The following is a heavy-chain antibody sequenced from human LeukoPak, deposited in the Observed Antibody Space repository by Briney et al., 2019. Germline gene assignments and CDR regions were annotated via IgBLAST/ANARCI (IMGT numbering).Heavy chain of an antibody. J-gene: IGHJ4*02. CDR1: GYTFTANY. D-gene: IGHD3-10*01. Sequence: ASVKVSCKAAGYTFTANYMHWVRQAPGQGLEWVGLINPSSGGTSYAQKFQGRVSMTRDTSITTAYMELSGLRSDDTAVYYCARDISGSYDCWGQGTLDTVSS. CDR3: ARDISGSYDC. CDR2: INPSSGGT. V-gene: IGHV1-2*02.